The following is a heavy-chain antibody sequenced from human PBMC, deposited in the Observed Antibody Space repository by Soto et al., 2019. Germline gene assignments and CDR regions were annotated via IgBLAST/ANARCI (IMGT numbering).Heavy chain of an antibody. CDR1: GGSFSGYY. V-gene: IGHV4-34*01. CDR3: ARGLYRRTKIDY. D-gene: IGHD3-16*02. Sequence: QVQLQQWGAGLLKPSETLSLTCAVYGGSFSGYYWSWIRQPPGKGLEWIGEINHSGSTNYNPSLKSRVTISVDTSKNQFSLKLSSVTAADTAVYYCARGLYRRTKIDYWGQGTLVTVSS. J-gene: IGHJ4*02. CDR2: INHSGST.